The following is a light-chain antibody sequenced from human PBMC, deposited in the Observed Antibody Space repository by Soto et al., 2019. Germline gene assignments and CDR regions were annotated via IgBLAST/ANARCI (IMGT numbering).Light chain of an antibody. J-gene: IGKJ1*01. Sequence: DIQMTQSPSTLSASVGDRVTITCRASQSISSWLAWYQQKPGKAPKVLIYDASSLESGVPSRFSGSGSGTEVTLTISSLQPDDVATYYCQHYNSYPWTFGQGTKVEIK. CDR3: QHYNSYPWT. CDR1: QSISSW. CDR2: DAS. V-gene: IGKV1-5*01.